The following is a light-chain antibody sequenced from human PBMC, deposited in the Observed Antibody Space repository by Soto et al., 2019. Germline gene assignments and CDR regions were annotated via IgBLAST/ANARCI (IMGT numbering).Light chain of an antibody. J-gene: IGKJ2*01. CDR3: QQFDGSRPAFT. V-gene: IGKV3-20*01. Sequence: ESLLTQSPGTLSLSQGKKATLSCRASRPLITKNLNWYQHKPGQAPWLLIYGAPIRAAGIPDRFSGSRSGADFSLTITRLEPEDSAVYYCQQFDGSRPAFTFGQGTKLEI. CDR1: RPLITKN. CDR2: GAP.